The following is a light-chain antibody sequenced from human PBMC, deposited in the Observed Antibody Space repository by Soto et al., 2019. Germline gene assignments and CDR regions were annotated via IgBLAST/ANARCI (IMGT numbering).Light chain of an antibody. J-gene: IGKJ1*01. CDR1: QSISSW. CDR3: QQYKSYPWT. V-gene: IGKV1-5*03. Sequence: DNHMTQSPSTLSASVGDRVTITCRASQSISSWLAWYQQKPGKAPNLLIYKASSLRSGVPSRFSGSGSGTEFTLTIRSMQTDDYATYSCQQYKSYPWTFGQGTKVDIK. CDR2: KAS.